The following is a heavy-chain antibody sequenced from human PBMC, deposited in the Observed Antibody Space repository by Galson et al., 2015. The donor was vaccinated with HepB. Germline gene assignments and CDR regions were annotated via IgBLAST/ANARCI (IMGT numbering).Heavy chain of an antibody. V-gene: IGHV3-9*01. CDR3: AKGQGYNSPVDD. Sequence: SLRLSCAASGFTFDDSAMHWVRRAPGKGLEWVSGISWNSGSIGYGDSVKGRFTISRDNAKNSLYLQMNSLRAEDTALYYCAKGQGYNSPVDDWGQGTLVSVSS. J-gene: IGHJ4*02. CDR2: ISWNSGSI. D-gene: IGHD6-19*01. CDR1: GFTFDDSA.